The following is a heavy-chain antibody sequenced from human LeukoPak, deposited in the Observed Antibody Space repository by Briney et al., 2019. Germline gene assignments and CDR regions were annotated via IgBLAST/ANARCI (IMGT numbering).Heavy chain of an antibody. CDR2: IYYSGST. CDR3: AIMGPHYYYMDV. CDR1: GGSISSYY. V-gene: IGHV4-59*01. D-gene: IGHD3-10*01. J-gene: IGHJ6*03. Sequence: SETLSLTCTVSGGSISSYYWSWIRQPPGKGLEWIGYIYYSGSTNYNPSLKSRVTISVDTSKNQFSLKLSSVTAADTAVYYCAIMGPHYYYMDVWGKGTTVTVSS.